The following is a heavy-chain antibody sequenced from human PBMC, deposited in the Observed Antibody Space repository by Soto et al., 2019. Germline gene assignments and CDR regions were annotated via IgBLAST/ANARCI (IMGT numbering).Heavy chain of an antibody. D-gene: IGHD6-19*01. CDR2: IRTYNGNT. CDR3: ARLYNSGWSLDY. CDR1: GYTFTSYD. V-gene: IGHV1-18*01. Sequence: GASVKVSCKASGYTFTSYDVTWVRQAPGQGLEWMGRIRTYNGNTNYAQKLQGRVTMTTDTTTSTAYMELRSLRSDDTAVYYCARLYNSGWSLDYWGQGTLGTVSA. J-gene: IGHJ4*02.